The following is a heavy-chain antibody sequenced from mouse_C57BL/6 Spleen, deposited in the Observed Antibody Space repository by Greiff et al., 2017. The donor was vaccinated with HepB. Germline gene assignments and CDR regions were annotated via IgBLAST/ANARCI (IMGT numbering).Heavy chain of an antibody. CDR3: ATRYYFDY. J-gene: IGHJ2*01. Sequence: QVQLQQSGPELVKPGASVKISCKASGYAFSSSWMNWVKQRPGKGLEWIGRIYPGDGDTNYNGKFKGKATLTADKSSSTAYMQLSSLTSADSAVYFCATRYYFDYWGQGTTLTVSS. V-gene: IGHV1-82*01. CDR2: IYPGDGDT. CDR1: GYAFSSSW.